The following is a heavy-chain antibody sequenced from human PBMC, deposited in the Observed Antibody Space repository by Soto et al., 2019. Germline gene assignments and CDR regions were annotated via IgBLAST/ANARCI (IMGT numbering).Heavy chain of an antibody. CDR1: GYTFTSYG. J-gene: IGHJ3*02. CDR2: INPSGGST. V-gene: IGHV1-46*01. CDR3: AGVRARYGSGSYYPKLSDAFDI. Sequence: ASVKVSCKASGYTFTSYGISWVRQAPGQGLEWMGIINPSGGSTSYAQKFQGRVTMTRDTSTSTVYMELSSLRSEDTAVYYCAGVRARYGSGSYYPKLSDAFDIWGQGTMVTVSS. D-gene: IGHD3-10*01.